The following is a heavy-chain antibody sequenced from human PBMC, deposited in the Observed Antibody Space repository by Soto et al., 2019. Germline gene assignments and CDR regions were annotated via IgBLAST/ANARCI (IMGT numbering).Heavy chain of an antibody. CDR1: GFTFSSYA. D-gene: IGHD3-10*01. Sequence: PGGSLRLSCAASGFTFSSYAMSWVRQAPGKGLEWVSAISGSGGSTYYADSVKGRFTISRDNSKNTLYLQMNSLRAEDTAVYYCARGTDITMVRGVTYRGYHYYMDVWGKGTKVTVSS. V-gene: IGHV3-23*01. CDR3: ARGTDITMVRGVTYRGYHYYMDV. J-gene: IGHJ6*03. CDR2: ISGSGGST.